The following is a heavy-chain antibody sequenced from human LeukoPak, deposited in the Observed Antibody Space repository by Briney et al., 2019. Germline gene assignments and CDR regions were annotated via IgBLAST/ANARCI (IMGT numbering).Heavy chain of an antibody. V-gene: IGHV4-61*02. CDR1: GGSISSGSYY. CDR2: IYTSGST. CDR3: ARAGAYDSSGYSV. D-gene: IGHD3-22*01. Sequence: PAETLSLTCTVSGGSISSGSYYWSWLRQPAGKGLEWIGRIYTSGSTNYNPSLKSRVTISVDTSKNQFSLKLSSVTAADTAVYYCARAGAYDSSGYSVWGQGTMVTVSS. J-gene: IGHJ3*01.